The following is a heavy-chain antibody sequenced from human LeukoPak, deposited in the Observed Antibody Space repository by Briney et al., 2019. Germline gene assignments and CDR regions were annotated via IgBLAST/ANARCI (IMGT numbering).Heavy chain of an antibody. J-gene: IGHJ4*02. Sequence: ASVKVSCKASGYTFVAYHMHWVRQAPGQGLEWMGRIHPSSGATNYAQRFQGRVTLTRDTSINTAYMELSRLTSDDTAVYYCARDLPFEDWGQGTLVTVSS. CDR2: IHPSSGAT. CDR1: GYTFVAYH. D-gene: IGHD2/OR15-2a*01. CDR3: ARDLPFED. V-gene: IGHV1-2*06.